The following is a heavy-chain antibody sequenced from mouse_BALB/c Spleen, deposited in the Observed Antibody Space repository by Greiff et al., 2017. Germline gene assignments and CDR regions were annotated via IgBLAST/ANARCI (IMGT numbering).Heavy chain of an antibody. Sequence: EVMLVESGGGLVQPGGSLKLSCAASGFTFSSYTMSWVRQTPEKRLEWVAYISNGGGSTYYPDTVKGRFTISRDNAKNTLYLQMSSLKSEDTAMYYCARHDNYGKDYFDYWGQGTTLTVSS. V-gene: IGHV5-12-2*01. CDR2: ISNGGGST. D-gene: IGHD2-1*01. CDR3: ARHDNYGKDYFDY. CDR1: GFTFSSYT. J-gene: IGHJ2*01.